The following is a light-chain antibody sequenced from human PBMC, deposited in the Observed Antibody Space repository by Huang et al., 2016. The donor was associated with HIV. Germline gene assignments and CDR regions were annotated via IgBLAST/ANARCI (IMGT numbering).Light chain of an antibody. J-gene: IGKJ1*01. CDR1: QRVRNY. Sequence: EIVLTQSPATLSLSPGERATLSCRASQRVRNYLAWYQQKPGQAPRLLIYDASNRATGTPARCSGSGSGTDVTLTISSLEPEDFAVYYCQQRSDWPPWTFGQGTKVEIK. CDR2: DAS. V-gene: IGKV3-11*01. CDR3: QQRSDWPPWT.